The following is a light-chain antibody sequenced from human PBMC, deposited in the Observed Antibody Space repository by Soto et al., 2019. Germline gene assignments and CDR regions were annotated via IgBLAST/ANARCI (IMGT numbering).Light chain of an antibody. J-gene: IGKJ1*01. CDR2: GAS. Sequence: EIVMTQSPATLSVSPGERATLSCRASHSVSSNFAWYQQKPGQAPSLLIYGASTRSTGIPARFSGSGSGTEVTLTISSMQSEDFAVYYCQQYNNWPPRTFGQGTKVEIK. CDR3: QQYNNWPPRT. V-gene: IGKV3-15*01. CDR1: HSVSSN.